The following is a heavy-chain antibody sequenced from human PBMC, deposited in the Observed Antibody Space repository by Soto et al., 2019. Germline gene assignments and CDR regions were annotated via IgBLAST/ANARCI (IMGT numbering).Heavy chain of an antibody. V-gene: IGHV4-59*01. D-gene: IGHD3-10*01. Sequence: QVQLQESGPGLVKPSETLSLNCTVSGGSISSFYWSWIRQSPGKGLEWIGYTYYTGSTVYNPSLKSRVTISLGTSKTQFSVKLSSVTAADTAVYYCARVMYGSGSYLHTFDYWGQGTLVTVSS. CDR3: ARVMYGSGSYLHTFDY. CDR1: GGSISSFY. CDR2: TYYTGST. J-gene: IGHJ4*02.